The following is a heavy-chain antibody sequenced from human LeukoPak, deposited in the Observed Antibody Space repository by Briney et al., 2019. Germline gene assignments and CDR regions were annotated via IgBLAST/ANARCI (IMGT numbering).Heavy chain of an antibody. CDR3: VKGGQNYDFWRFDY. V-gene: IGHV3-23*01. CDR1: GFRLSCYA. Sequence: PGGSLRLSCGDSGFRLSCYAMSWVRQAPGKGLEWVSSISGSGGSTYYTDSVKGRFAISRDNSKSTLYLQMNSLGTDDTALYYCVKGGQNYDFWRFDYWGQGTLVTASS. D-gene: IGHD3-3*01. CDR2: ISGSGGST. J-gene: IGHJ4*02.